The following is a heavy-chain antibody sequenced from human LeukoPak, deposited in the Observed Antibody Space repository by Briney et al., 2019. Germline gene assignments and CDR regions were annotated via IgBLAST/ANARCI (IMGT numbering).Heavy chain of an antibody. D-gene: IGHD5-18*01. J-gene: IGHJ4*02. CDR3: ARDRYSYGYALDC. Sequence: GGSLRLSCTASGFTVSNNYMNWVRQAPGKGLEWVSVIYSGGSTYHADSVKGRFIISRDNSKNTLNLQMNSLRVEDSAVYYCARDRYSYGYALDCWGQGTLVTVSS. CDR1: GFTVSNNY. CDR2: IYSGGST. V-gene: IGHV3-66*02.